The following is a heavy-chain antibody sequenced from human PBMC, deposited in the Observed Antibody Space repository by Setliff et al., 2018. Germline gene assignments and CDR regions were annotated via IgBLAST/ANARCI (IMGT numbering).Heavy chain of an antibody. Sequence: SETLSLTCSVSGASISTTYYYWDWIRQSPEKGLEWIGTIYRNGITFYNPSLKSRVTKSVDTSKNPFSLTLSSVTAADTAVYYCARLPHYVWGSPVDYWGQGTLVTVSS. V-gene: IGHV4-39*01. CDR3: ARLPHYVWGSPVDY. CDR2: IYRNGIT. D-gene: IGHD3-16*01. CDR1: GASISTTYYY. J-gene: IGHJ4*02.